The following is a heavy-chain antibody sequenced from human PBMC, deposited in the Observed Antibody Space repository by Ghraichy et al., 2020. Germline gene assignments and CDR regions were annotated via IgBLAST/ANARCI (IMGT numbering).Heavy chain of an antibody. CDR2: ISAYNGNT. J-gene: IGHJ6*03. CDR3: ARVQGDYYYYYYMDV. CDR1: GYTFTSYG. Sequence: ASVKVSCKASGYTFTSYGISWVRQAPGQGLEWMGWISAYNGNTNYAQKLQGRVTMTTDTSTSTAYMELRSLRSDDTAVYYCARVQGDYYYYYYMDVWGKGTTVTVSS. V-gene: IGHV1-18*01.